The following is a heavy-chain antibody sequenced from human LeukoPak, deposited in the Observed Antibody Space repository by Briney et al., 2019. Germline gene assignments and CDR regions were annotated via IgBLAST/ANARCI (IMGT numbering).Heavy chain of an antibody. V-gene: IGHV3-15*01. CDR3: TTAQVPGYSSGWYVDDAFDI. D-gene: IGHD6-19*01. Sequence: GGSLRLSCAASGFTFSSYAMSWVRQAPGKGLEWVGRIKSKTDGGTTDYAAPVKGRFTISRDDSKNTLYLQMNSLKTEDTAVYYCTTAQVPGYSSGWYVDDAFDIWGQGTMVTVSS. CDR1: GFTFSSYA. J-gene: IGHJ3*02. CDR2: IKSKTDGGTT.